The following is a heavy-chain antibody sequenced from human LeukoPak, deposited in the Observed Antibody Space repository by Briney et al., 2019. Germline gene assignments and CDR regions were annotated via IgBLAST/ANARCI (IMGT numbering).Heavy chain of an antibody. CDR3: AKDAITSDWYDLDY. Sequence: GGSLRLSCAASGFTFSSYAMSWVRQAPGKGLEWVSAISGSGDSTHYADSVKGRFTISRDNSENTLSLQMNSLRAEDTAVYYCAKDAITSDWYDLDYWGQGTLVSVSS. D-gene: IGHD6-19*01. CDR1: GFTFSSYA. V-gene: IGHV3-23*01. CDR2: ISGSGDST. J-gene: IGHJ4*02.